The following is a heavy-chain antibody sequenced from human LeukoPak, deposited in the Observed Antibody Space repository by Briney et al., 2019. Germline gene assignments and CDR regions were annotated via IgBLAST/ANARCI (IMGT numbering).Heavy chain of an antibody. CDR3: ASYYGDYGYYFDY. V-gene: IGHV3-21*01. CDR2: ISSSSSYI. CDR1: GFTFSSYS. Sequence: GGSLRLSCAASGFTFSSYSMNWVRQAPGRGLEWVSSISSSSSYIYYADPVKGRFTISRDNAKNSLYLQMNSLRAEDTAVYYCASYYGDYGYYFDYWGQGTLVTVSS. D-gene: IGHD4-17*01. J-gene: IGHJ4*02.